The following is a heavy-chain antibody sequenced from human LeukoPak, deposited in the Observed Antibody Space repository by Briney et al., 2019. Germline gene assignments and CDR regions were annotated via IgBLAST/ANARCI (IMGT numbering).Heavy chain of an antibody. J-gene: IGHJ4*02. CDR3: AKDPRRGVGFVGATFDY. CDR2: ISTSTTYK. D-gene: IGHD1-26*01. Sequence: GGSLRLSCAASGFTFSSYNMNWVRQAPGKGLEWVSSISTSTTYKYYADSVKGRFTISRDNSKNTLYLQMNSLRAEDTAVYYCAKDPRRGVGFVGATFDYWGQGTLVSVSS. V-gene: IGHV3-21*01. CDR1: GFTFSSYN.